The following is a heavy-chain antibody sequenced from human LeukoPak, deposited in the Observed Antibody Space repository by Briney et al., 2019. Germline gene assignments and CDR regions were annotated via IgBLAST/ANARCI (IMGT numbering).Heavy chain of an antibody. V-gene: IGHV4-30-4*01. J-gene: IGHJ6*04. CDR1: GGSISSGDYY. CDR2: IYYSGST. Sequence: SETLSLTCTVSGGSISSGDYYWSWIRQPPGRGLEWIGYIYYSGSTYYNPSLKSRVTISVDTSKNQFSLKLSSVTAADTAVYYCAREGGYGSGMDVWGKGTTVTVSS. D-gene: IGHD3-10*01. CDR3: AREGGYGSGMDV.